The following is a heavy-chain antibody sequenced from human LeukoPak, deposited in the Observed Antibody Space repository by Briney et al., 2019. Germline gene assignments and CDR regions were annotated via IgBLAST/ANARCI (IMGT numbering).Heavy chain of an antibody. CDR1: GVSITSYY. CDR3: AREGMSTPIDAFDI. CDR2: IYTSGST. J-gene: IGHJ3*02. D-gene: IGHD5/OR15-5a*01. Sequence: SETLSLTCTVSGVSITSYYWSWIRQPAGKGLEWIGRIYTSGSTNYSPSLKSRVTMSVDTSKNQFSLKLSSVTAADTAVYYCAREGMSTPIDAFDIWGQGTMVTVSS. V-gene: IGHV4-4*07.